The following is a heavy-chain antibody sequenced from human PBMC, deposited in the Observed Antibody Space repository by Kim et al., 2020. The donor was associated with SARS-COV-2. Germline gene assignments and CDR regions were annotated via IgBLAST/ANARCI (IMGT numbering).Heavy chain of an antibody. J-gene: IGHJ3*02. D-gene: IGHD2-15*01. Sequence: SETLSLTCTVSGGSISSSSYYWGWIRQPPGKGLEWIGSIYYSGSTYYNPSLKSRVTISVDTSKNQFSLKLSSVTAADTAVYYCVWAVAAKGDAFDIWGQGTMVTVSS. CDR3: VWAVAAKGDAFDI. CDR1: GGSISSSSYY. CDR2: IYYSGST. V-gene: IGHV4-39*01.